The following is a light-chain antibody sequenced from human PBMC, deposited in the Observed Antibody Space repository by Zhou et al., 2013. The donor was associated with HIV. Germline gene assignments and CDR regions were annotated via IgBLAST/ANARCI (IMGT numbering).Light chain of an antibody. CDR3: MQRIEFPCS. J-gene: IGKJ2*03. V-gene: IGKV2-28*01. CDR2: LGS. Sequence: DIVMTQSPLSLSVIPGEPASISCRSSQSLLYSNGYNYLDWYLQKPGQSPQVLIYLGSNRASGVPDRFSGSGSGTDFTLKISRVEAEDVGVYYCMQRIEFPCSFGQGTKLEIK. CDR1: QSLLYSNGYNY.